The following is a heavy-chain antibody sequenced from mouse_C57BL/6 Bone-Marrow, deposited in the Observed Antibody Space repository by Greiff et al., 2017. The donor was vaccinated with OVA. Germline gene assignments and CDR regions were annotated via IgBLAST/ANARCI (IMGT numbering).Heavy chain of an antibody. J-gene: IGHJ4*01. V-gene: IGHV1-55*01. CDR2: IYPGSGST. D-gene: IGHD2-1*01. CDR1: GCTFTSYW. CDR3: ASRFYCYAMDY. Sequence: VQLQQPGAELVKPGASVKMSCKASGCTFTSYWITWVKQRPGQGLEWIGDIYPGSGSTNYNEKFKSKATLTVDTSSSTAYMQLSSLTSEDSAVYYWASRFYCYAMDYWGQGTSVTVSS.